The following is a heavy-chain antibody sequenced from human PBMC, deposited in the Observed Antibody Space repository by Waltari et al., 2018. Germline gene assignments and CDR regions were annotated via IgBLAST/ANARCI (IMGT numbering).Heavy chain of an antibody. CDR3: ARALYYLPDY. CDR1: GFTLRPYW. D-gene: IGHD3-16*02. Sequence: EVQLVEAGGGLFQPGGSVRPSGVGSGFTLRPYWIHWVRQAPGKGLVWVSRINADGSTTNYADSVKGRFTISRDNAKNTAYLQINSLRAEDTAVYYCARALYYLPDYWGQGTLVTVSS. V-gene: IGHV3-74*01. CDR2: INADGSTT. J-gene: IGHJ4*02.